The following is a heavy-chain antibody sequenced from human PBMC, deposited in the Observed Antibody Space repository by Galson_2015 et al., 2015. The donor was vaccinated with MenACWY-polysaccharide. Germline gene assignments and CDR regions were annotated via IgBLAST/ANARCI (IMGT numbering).Heavy chain of an antibody. D-gene: IGHD3-22*01. Sequence: SCKASGYTFTGYYMHWVRQAPGQGLEWMGWINPNSGGTNYAQKFQGRVTMTRDTSISTAYMELSRLRSDDTAVYYCARVRDYDSSGYADAFDIWGQGTMVTVSS. CDR3: ARVRDYDSSGYADAFDI. V-gene: IGHV1-2*02. CDR1: GYTFTGYY. CDR2: INPNSGGT. J-gene: IGHJ3*02.